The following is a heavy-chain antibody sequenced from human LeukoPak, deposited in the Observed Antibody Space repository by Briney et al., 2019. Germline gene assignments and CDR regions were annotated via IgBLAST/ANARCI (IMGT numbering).Heavy chain of an antibody. Sequence: RGSLRLSCAASGFTFSSYAMSWVRQAPGKGVGWVSAISGSGGSTYYADSVKGRFTISRDNSKNTLYLQMNSLRAEDTAVYYCAKGDDILTGYYEYWGQGTLVTVSS. V-gene: IGHV3-23*01. D-gene: IGHD3-9*01. CDR1: GFTFSSYA. CDR2: ISGSGGST. J-gene: IGHJ4*02. CDR3: AKGDDILTGYYEY.